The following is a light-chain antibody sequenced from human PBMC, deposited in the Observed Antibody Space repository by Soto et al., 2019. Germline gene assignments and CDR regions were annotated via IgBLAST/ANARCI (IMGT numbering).Light chain of an antibody. Sequence: EIVMTQSPATLSVSPGERATLSCRASQSVSSNLAWYQQRPGQAPRLLIYGASTRATGIPARFSGSGSGTEFTLTISSLQSEDFAVYYCQHYRNWPPRYTFGQWTKLEVK. CDR1: QSVSSN. CDR3: QHYRNWPPRYT. CDR2: GAS. V-gene: IGKV3-15*01. J-gene: IGKJ2*01.